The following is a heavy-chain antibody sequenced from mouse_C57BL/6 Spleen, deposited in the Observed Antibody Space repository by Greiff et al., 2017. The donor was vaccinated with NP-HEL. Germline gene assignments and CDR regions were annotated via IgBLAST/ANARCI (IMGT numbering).Heavy chain of an antibody. CDR2: IYPGDGDT. J-gene: IGHJ4*01. D-gene: IGHD2-4*01. V-gene: IGHV1-82*01. Sequence: QVQLQQSGPELVKPGASVKISCKASGYAFSSSWMNWMKQRPGKGLEWIGRIYPGDGDTNYNGKFKGKATLTADKSSSTAYMQLSSLTSEDSAVYFCARSLYDYAAMDDWGKGTSVTVSS. CDR1: GYAFSSSW. CDR3: ARSLYDYAAMDD.